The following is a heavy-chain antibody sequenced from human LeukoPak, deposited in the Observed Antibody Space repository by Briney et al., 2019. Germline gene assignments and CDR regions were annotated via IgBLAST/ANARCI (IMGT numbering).Heavy chain of an antibody. V-gene: IGHV1-69*13. CDR2: IIPIFGTA. D-gene: IGHD1-26*01. J-gene: IGHJ5*02. CDR1: GGTFSSYA. Sequence: ASVKVSCKASGGTFSSYAISWVRQAPGQGLEWMGGIIPIFGTANYAQKFQGRVTITADESTSTAYMELSSLRSEDTAVYYCARVGQLGGAKGTDWFDPWGQGTLVTVSS. CDR3: ARVGQLGGAKGTDWFDP.